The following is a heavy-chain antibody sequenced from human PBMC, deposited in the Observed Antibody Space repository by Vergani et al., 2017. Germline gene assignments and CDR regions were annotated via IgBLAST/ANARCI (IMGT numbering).Heavy chain of an antibody. V-gene: IGHV4-30-2*01. CDR2: IYHSGST. Sequence: QLQLQESGSGLVKPSQTLSLTCAVSGGSISSGGYSWSWTRQPPGKGLEWIGYIYHSGSTYYNPSLKSRVTISVDKSKNQFSLNLSSVTAADTAVYYCARVTGAWFDPWGQGTLVTVSS. J-gene: IGHJ5*02. CDR1: GGSISSGGYS. D-gene: IGHD1-14*01. CDR3: ARVTGAWFDP.